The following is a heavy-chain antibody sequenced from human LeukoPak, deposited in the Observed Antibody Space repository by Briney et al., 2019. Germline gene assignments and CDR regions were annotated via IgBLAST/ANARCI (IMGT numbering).Heavy chain of an antibody. D-gene: IGHD1-7*01. CDR3: ASGTVGNYALDY. CDR2: IGTSSNII. V-gene: IGHV3-21*01. Sequence: GSLRLSCAASGLTFSRYNTNWVRQAPGKGLGLVSSIGTSSNIIYYTDSVKGRFTISRDNAKNSLYLQVDSLRVEDTAVYFCASGTVGNYALDYWGQGTLVTVSS. CDR1: GLTFSRYN. J-gene: IGHJ4*02.